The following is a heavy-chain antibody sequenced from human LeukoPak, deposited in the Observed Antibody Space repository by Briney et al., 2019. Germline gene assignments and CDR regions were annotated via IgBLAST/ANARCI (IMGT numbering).Heavy chain of an antibody. CDR3: ARGLYYYGSGSYHTRLWGY. J-gene: IGHJ4*02. D-gene: IGHD3-10*01. Sequence: SETLSLTGAVYGGSFSGYYWSWIRQPPGKGLEWIGEINHSGSTNYNPSLKSRVTISVDTSKNQFSLKLSSVTAADTAVYYCARGLYYYGSGSYHTRLWGYWGQGTLVTVSS. CDR2: INHSGST. CDR1: GGSFSGYY. V-gene: IGHV4-34*01.